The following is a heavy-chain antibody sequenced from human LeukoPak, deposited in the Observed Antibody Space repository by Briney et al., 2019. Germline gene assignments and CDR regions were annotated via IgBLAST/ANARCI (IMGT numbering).Heavy chain of an antibody. CDR2: IYYDGSA. V-gene: IGHV4-39*01. Sequence: SETLSLTCTGSGDPLSSSRYYWGWVRQPPGKALEWIGSIYYDGSAYYNPSLKSRVIIFVDTSKNQFSLRLSSVTAADTAMYYCARNTARPPDAFDIWGQGTVVTVSS. CDR3: ARNTARPPDAFDI. J-gene: IGHJ3*02. CDR1: GDPLSSSRYY. D-gene: IGHD2-2*02.